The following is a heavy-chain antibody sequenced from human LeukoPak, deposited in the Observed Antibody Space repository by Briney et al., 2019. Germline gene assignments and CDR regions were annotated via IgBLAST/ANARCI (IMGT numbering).Heavy chain of an antibody. V-gene: IGHV1-18*01. CDR3: ARGISGYDSGVLGY. Sequence: AAVKVSCKASGYTFTSYGISWVRQAPGQGLEWMGWISAYNGNTNYAQKLQGRVTMTTDTSTSTAYMELRSLRSDDTAVYYCARGISGYDSGVLGYWGQGTLVTVSS. CDR1: GYTFTSYG. CDR2: ISAYNGNT. D-gene: IGHD5-12*01. J-gene: IGHJ4*02.